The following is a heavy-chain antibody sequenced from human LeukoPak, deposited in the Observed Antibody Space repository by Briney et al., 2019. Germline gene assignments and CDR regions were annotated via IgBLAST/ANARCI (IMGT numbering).Heavy chain of an antibody. CDR1: GYTFTSYG. CDR2: ISAYNGNT. Sequence: ASVKVSCKASGYTFTSYGISWVRQAPGQGLEWMGWISAYNGNTNYAQKLQGRVTMTTDTSTSTAYMELRSLRSGDTAVYYCARDGVAAARGPYYFDYWGQGTLVTVSS. D-gene: IGHD6-13*01. J-gene: IGHJ4*02. CDR3: ARDGVAAARGPYYFDY. V-gene: IGHV1-18*01.